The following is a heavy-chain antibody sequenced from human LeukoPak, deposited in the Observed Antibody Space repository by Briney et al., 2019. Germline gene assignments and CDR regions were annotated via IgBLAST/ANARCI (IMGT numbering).Heavy chain of an antibody. CDR3: ARAHCSGGSCYSALFDY. J-gene: IGHJ4*02. CDR1: GGSISSSSYY. D-gene: IGHD2-15*01. Sequence: SETLSLTCTVSGGSISSSSYYWGWTRQPPGKGLEWIGSIYYSGSTYYNPSLKSRVTISVDTSKNQFSLKLSSVTAADTAVYYCARAHCSGGSCYSALFDYWGQGTLVTVSS. V-gene: IGHV4-39*01. CDR2: IYYSGST.